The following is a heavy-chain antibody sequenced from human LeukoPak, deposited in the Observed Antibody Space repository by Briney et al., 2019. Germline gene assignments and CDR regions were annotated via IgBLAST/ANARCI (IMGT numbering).Heavy chain of an antibody. D-gene: IGHD1-26*01. CDR2: ISSSSSYI. Sequence: GGSLRLSCAASGFSFSDYNMNWVRQAPGKGLEWVSSISSSSSYIYYADSVKGRFTISRDNAKNSLSLQMNSLRAEDTAVYYCARVGRGIYDQSLDYWGQGTLVTVSS. CDR1: GFSFSDYN. J-gene: IGHJ4*02. CDR3: ARVGRGIYDQSLDY. V-gene: IGHV3-21*01.